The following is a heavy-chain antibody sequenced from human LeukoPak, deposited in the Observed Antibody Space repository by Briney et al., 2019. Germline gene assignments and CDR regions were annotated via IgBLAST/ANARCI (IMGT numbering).Heavy chain of an antibody. V-gene: IGHV3-53*01. J-gene: IGHJ6*02. CDR1: GFTVSSNY. CDR3: ARDGYGANYGMDI. Sequence: HPGGSLRLSCAASGFTVSSNYMSWVRQAPGKGLEWVSIIYTGSSTYYADSVKGRFTISRDNSKNTLYLQMNSLRAEDTAVHYCARDGYGANYGMDIWGQGTTVTVSS. D-gene: IGHD4-17*01. CDR2: IYTGSST.